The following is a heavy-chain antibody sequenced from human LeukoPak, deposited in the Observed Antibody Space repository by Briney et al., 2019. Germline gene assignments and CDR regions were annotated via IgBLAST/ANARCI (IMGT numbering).Heavy chain of an antibody. CDR2: IYTGDSDT. J-gene: IGHJ4*02. CDR1: GYSFTSYW. CDR3: ARQKRGDY. D-gene: IGHD1-26*01. Sequence: GESLKISCKGSGYSFTSYWRSWVRQMPGKGREWMQIIYTGDSDTRCSPSLRGQVTISTHQSISTAYVQWSSLKASDTAMYYCARQKRGDYWGQGALVTVSS. V-gene: IGHV5-51*01.